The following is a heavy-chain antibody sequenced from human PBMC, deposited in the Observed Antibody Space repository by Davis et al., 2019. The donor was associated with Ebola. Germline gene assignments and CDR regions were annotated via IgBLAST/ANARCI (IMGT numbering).Heavy chain of an antibody. Sequence: GESLKISCTASGFTFGDYAMSWFRQAPGKGLEWVGFIRSKAYGGTTVYAASVKGRFTISRDDSKSIAYLQMNSLKTEDTAVYYCTTNLWVRSNWERYYYYGMDVWGQGTTVTVSS. J-gene: IGHJ6*02. CDR2: IRSKAYGGTT. D-gene: IGHD7-27*01. CDR1: GFTFGDYA. CDR3: TTNLWVRSNWERYYYYGMDV. V-gene: IGHV3-49*03.